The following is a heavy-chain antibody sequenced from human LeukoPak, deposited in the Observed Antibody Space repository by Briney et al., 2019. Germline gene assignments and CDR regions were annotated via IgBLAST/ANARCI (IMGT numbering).Heavy chain of an antibody. CDR3: ARDYYDFWSGYSRDYFDY. V-gene: IGHV3-21*01. J-gene: IGHJ4*02. CDR2: ISSSSSYI. CDR1: GFTFSSYS. D-gene: IGHD3-3*01. Sequence: GGSLRLSCAASGFTFSSYSMNWVRQAPGKGLEWVSSISSSSSYIYYADSVKGRFTISRVNAKNSLYLQMNSLRAEDTAVYYCARDYYDFWSGYSRDYFDYWGQGTLVTVSS.